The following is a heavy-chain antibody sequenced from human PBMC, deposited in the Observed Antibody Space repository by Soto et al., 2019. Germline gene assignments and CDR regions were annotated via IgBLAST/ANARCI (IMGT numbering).Heavy chain of an antibody. CDR3: ARGSYYGTGSYYEYFLNY. CDR1: GASLTSSNW. CDR2: IYHSGNT. Sequence: SETLSLTCAVSGASLTSSNWWSWVRQPPGKGLEWIGEIYHSGNTNYSPSLQSRLTLSVDKSKNQFSLNLTSVTAADTAIYYCARGSYYGTGSYYEYFLNYWGQGAPVTVSS. D-gene: IGHD3-10*01. V-gene: IGHV4-4*02. J-gene: IGHJ4*02.